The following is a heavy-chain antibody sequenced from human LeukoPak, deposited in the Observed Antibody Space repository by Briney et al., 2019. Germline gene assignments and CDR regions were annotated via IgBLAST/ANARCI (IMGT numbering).Heavy chain of an antibody. CDR3: ARDFDIVPI. Sequence: PGGSLRLSCAASGFTFSSYWMHWVRQAPGKGLEWVSYISSSGSTIYYADSVKGRFTISRDNAKNSLYLQMNSLRAEDTAVYYCARDFDIVPIWGQGTMVTVSS. D-gene: IGHD3-9*01. J-gene: IGHJ3*02. V-gene: IGHV3-48*04. CDR1: GFTFSSYW. CDR2: ISSSGSTI.